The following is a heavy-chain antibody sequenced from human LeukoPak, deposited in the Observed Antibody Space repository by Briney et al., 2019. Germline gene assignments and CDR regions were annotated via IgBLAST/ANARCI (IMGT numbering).Heavy chain of an antibody. CDR1: GYTFTSYG. CDR2: ISAYNGNT. J-gene: IGHJ6*03. Sequence: ASVKVSCKASGYTFTSYGISWVRQAPGQGLEWVGWISAYNGNTNYAQKLQGRVTMTTDTSTSTAYMELRSLRSDDTAVYYCARILGVMIGNYYYYMDVWGKGTTVTISS. CDR3: ARILGVMIGNYYYYMDV. D-gene: IGHD3-22*01. V-gene: IGHV1-18*01.